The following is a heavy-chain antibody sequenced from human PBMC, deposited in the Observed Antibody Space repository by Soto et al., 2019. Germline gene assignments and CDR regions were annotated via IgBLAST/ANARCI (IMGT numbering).Heavy chain of an antibody. V-gene: IGHV3-23*01. CDR2: ISGSGGST. CDR3: AKATPTAYYDFWSGNFPQRDYYYYYGMDV. J-gene: IGHJ6*02. CDR1: GFTFSSYA. Sequence: PGGSLRLSCTASGFTFSSYAMSWVRQAPGKGLEWVSAISGSGGSTYYADSVKGRFTISRDNSKNTLYLQMNSLRAEDTAVYYCAKATPTAYYDFWSGNFPQRDYYYYYGMDVWGQGTTVTVSS. D-gene: IGHD3-3*01.